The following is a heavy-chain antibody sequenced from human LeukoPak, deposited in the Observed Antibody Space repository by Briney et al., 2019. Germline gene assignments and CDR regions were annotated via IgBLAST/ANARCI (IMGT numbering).Heavy chain of an antibody. CDR2: MNPNSGGT. Sequence: ASVKVSCKASGYTFTSYDINWVRQATGQGLEWMGWMNPNSGGTNYAQKFQGRVTITADKSTSTAYMELSSLRSEDTAVYYCAVFATRYCSSTSCRYYFDYWGQGTLVTVSS. CDR3: AVFATRYCSSTSCRYYFDY. J-gene: IGHJ4*02. V-gene: IGHV1-8*03. D-gene: IGHD2-2*01. CDR1: GYTFTSYD.